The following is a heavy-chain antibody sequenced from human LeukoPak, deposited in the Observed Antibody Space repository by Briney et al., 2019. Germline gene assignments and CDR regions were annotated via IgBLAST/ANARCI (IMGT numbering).Heavy chain of an antibody. Sequence: PGGSLRLSCAASGFTFSSYDMHWVRQAPGKGLEWVAVIWYDGSNKFYEDSVKGRFTISRDNSKNTLYLQMNSLRAEDTAVYYCARETTTLDYWGQGTLVTVSS. D-gene: IGHD1-26*01. V-gene: IGHV3-33*01. J-gene: IGHJ4*02. CDR1: GFTFSSYD. CDR3: ARETTTLDY. CDR2: IWYDGSNK.